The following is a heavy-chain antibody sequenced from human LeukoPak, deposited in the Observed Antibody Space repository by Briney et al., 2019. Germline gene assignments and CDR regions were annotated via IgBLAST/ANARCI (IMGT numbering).Heavy chain of an antibody. V-gene: IGHV1-2*06. Sequence: ASVKVSCKAPGYTFTGYYMHWVRQAPGQGLEWMGRINPNSGGTNYAQKFQGRVTMTRDTSISTAYMELSRLRSDDTAVYYCARVYSGYDSVPFDYWGQGTLVTVSS. D-gene: IGHD5-12*01. CDR2: INPNSGGT. CDR3: ARVYSGYDSVPFDY. CDR1: GYTFTGYY. J-gene: IGHJ4*02.